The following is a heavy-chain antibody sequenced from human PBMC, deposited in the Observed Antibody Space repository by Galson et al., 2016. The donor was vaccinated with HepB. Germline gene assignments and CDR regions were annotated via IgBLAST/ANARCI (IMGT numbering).Heavy chain of an antibody. Sequence: SLRLSCAASGFTFSDFYMSWIRQAPGKGLEWVSYISISGSTTSYADSVKGRFTISRDNVKKSVSLQMNSLRAEDTAVYFCAGDRDHYDTSGYAYWGQGTLFTVSS. CDR3: AGDRDHYDTSGYAY. V-gene: IGHV3-11*01. CDR2: ISISGSTT. D-gene: IGHD3-22*01. J-gene: IGHJ4*02. CDR1: GFTFSDFY.